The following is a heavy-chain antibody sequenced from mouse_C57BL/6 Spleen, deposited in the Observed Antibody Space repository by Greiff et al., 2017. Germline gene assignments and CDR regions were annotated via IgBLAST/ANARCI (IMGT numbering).Heavy chain of an antibody. J-gene: IGHJ2*01. CDR2: INPNNGGT. V-gene: IGHV1-26*01. CDR1: GYTFTDYY. CDR3: ARGGSLDY. Sequence: EVQLQQSGPELVKPGASVKISCKASGYTFTDYYMNWVKQSHGKSLEWIGDINPNNGGTSYNQKFKGKATLTVDKSSSTAYMELRSLTSEDSAVYYCARGGSLDYWGQGTTLTVSS.